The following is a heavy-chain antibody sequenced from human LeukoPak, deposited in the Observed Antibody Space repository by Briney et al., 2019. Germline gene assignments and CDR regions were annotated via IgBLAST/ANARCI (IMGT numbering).Heavy chain of an antibody. V-gene: IGHV4-59*08. CDR1: GGSINTYY. CDR2: IYYSGST. CDR3: AMSYNNAGYFYYGMDV. D-gene: IGHD5-24*01. J-gene: IGHJ6*02. Sequence: PSDTLSLTCTVSGGSINTYYWRWLRQPPGKGLEWIGYIYYSGSTDYNPTLKSRVTISLDTSKNQLSLRLSSVTAADPAVYYWAMSYNNAGYFYYGMDVGGQGTTVTVS.